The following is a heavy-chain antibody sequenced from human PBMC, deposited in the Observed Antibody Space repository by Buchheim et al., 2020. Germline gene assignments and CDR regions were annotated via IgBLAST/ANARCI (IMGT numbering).Heavy chain of an antibody. V-gene: IGHV3-23*01. Sequence: EVQLLESGGGLVQPGGSLRLSCAASGFTFSSYAMNWVRQAPGKGLEWVSAICGGGGSKYYADSVKGRFTISRDNSKNTLYLQRNSLRAEDTAVYYCAKERTITMIVVVTNWFGTWGQGTL. CDR2: ICGGGGSK. J-gene: IGHJ5*02. CDR1: GFTFSSYA. D-gene: IGHD3-22*01. CDR3: AKERTITMIVVVTNWFGT.